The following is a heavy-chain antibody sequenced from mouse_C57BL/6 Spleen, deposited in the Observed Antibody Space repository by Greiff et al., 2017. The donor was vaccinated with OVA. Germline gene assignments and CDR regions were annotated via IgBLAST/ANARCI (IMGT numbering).Heavy chain of an antibody. Sequence: QVQLQQPGAELVRPGSSVKLSCKASGYTFTSYWMHWVKQRPIQGLEWIGNIDPSDSETHYNQKFKDKATLTVDKSSSTAYMQLSSLTSEDSAVYSGARYGYYAMDYWGQGTSVTVSS. CDR1: GYTFTSYW. D-gene: IGHD1-1*01. CDR2: IDPSDSET. CDR3: ARYGYYAMDY. J-gene: IGHJ4*01. V-gene: IGHV1-52*01.